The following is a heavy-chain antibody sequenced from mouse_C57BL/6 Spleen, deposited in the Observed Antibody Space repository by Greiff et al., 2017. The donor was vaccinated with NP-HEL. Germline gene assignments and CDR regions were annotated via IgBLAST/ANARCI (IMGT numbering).Heavy chain of an antibody. D-gene: IGHD4-1*01. Sequence: QVQLQQSGAELVKPGASVKISCKASGYAFSSYWMNWVKQRPGKGLEWIGQIYPGDGDTNYNGKFKGKATLTVDKSSSTAYMQLSSLTSEDSAVYCCARRLTGTRYFDYWGQGTTLTVSS. CDR3: ARRLTGTRYFDY. J-gene: IGHJ2*01. CDR1: GYAFSSYW. V-gene: IGHV1-80*01. CDR2: IYPGDGDT.